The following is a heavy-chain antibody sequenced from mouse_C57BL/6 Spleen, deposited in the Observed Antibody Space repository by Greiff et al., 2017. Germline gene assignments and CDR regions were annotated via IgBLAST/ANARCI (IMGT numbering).Heavy chain of an antibody. CDR1: GYTFTSYS. CDR2: INPSSGYT. V-gene: IGHV1-4*01. CDR3: ARGGYGSGCYFDY. D-gene: IGHD1-1*01. Sequence: VQLQQSGAELARPGASVKMSCKASGYTFTSYSMHWVKQRPGQGLEWIGYINPSSGYTKYNQKFKDKATLTADKSSITAYMQLSSLTSEDSAVYCCARGGYGSGCYFDYWGQGTTLTVSS. J-gene: IGHJ2*01.